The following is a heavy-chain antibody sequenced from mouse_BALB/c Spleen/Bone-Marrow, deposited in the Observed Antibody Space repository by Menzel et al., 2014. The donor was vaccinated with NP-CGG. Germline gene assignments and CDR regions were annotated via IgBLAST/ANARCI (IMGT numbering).Heavy chain of an antibody. J-gene: IGHJ3*01. CDR3: ARGGIYDGDSY. CDR2: IDPSTGYT. CDR1: GYTFTNYW. Sequence: QVQLQQSGAELAKPRASVKMSCKASGYTFTNYWMHWVKQRPGQGLEWIGYIDPSTGYTEYNQKFKDKATLTADKSSSTAYMQLSSLTSEDSAVYYCARGGIYDGDSYWGQGTLVTVSA. V-gene: IGHV1-7*01. D-gene: IGHD2-3*01.